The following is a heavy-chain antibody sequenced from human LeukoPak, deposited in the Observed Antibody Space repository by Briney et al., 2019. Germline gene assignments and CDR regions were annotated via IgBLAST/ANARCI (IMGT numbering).Heavy chain of an antibody. J-gene: IGHJ4*02. CDR1: GFTFSGYA. Sequence: PGGSLRLSCAASGFTFSGYAMSWVRQTPGKGLEWVSGISASGGTTYYADSVKGRFTISRDNSKNTLYLQMNSLRAEDTAVYYCARVKYPYIWGSNEFFDYWGQGTLVTVSS. CDR2: ISASGGTT. V-gene: IGHV3-23*01. D-gene: IGHD3-16*01. CDR3: ARVKYPYIWGSNEFFDY.